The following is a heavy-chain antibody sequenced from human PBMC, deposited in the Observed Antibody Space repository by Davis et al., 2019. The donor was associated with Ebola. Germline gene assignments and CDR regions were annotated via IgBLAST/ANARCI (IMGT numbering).Heavy chain of an antibody. V-gene: IGHV5-51*01. CDR2: IYPGDSDT. J-gene: IGHJ4*02. D-gene: IGHD3-22*01. CDR1: GYSFTTYW. CDR3: ARRGYYDSSGYYFHFDY. Sequence: GESLKISCKGSGYSFTTYWIGWVRQMPGKGLEWMGIIYPGDSDTRDSPSFQSQVTMSADYSISTAYLQWSSLKASDTAMYYCARRGYYDSSGYYFHFDYWGQGTLVTVSS.